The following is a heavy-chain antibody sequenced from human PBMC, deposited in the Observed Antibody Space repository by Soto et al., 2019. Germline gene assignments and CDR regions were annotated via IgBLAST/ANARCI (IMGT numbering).Heavy chain of an antibody. D-gene: IGHD2-15*01. J-gene: IGHJ4*02. Sequence: PSETLSLTCTVSGGSISSGGYYWSWIRQHPGKGLEWIGYIYYSGSTNYNPSLKSRVTISVDKSKNQFSLKLSSVTAADTAVYYCARAVTLYYFDYWGQGTLVTVSS. CDR2: IYYSGST. CDR1: GGSISSGGYY. CDR3: ARAVTLYYFDY. V-gene: IGHV4-61*08.